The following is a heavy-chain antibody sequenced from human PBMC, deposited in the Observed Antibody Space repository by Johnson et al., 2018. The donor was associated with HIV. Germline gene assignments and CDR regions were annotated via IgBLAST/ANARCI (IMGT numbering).Heavy chain of an antibody. CDR1: GFTFTSAW. CDR2: LFSGGTT. J-gene: IGHJ3*02. D-gene: IGHD6-13*01. Sequence: VQLVESGGGLVKPGGSLRLSCAVSGFTFTSAWMSWVRQSPGKGLEWISVLFSGGTTYYADSVKGRFTISRDNAKNSLYLQMNSLRAEDTAVYYCARGEWSSSKGGSFEMWGQGTLVTVSS. V-gene: IGHV3-66*01. CDR3: ARGEWSSSKGGSFEM.